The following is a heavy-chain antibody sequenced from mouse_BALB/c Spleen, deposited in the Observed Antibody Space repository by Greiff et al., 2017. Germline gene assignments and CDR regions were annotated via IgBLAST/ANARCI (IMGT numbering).Heavy chain of an antibody. CDR1: GFSLTGYG. V-gene: IGHV2-6-7*01. D-gene: IGHD1-2*01. CDR2: IWGDGST. CDR3: ARDNYYGYGAWFAY. J-gene: IGHJ3*01. Sequence: VKVEESGPGLVAPSQSLSITCTVSGFSLTGYGVNWVRQPPGKGLEWLGMIWGDGSTDYNSALKSRLSISKDNSKSQVFLKMNSLQTDDTARYYGARDNYYGYGAWFAYWGQGTLVTVSA.